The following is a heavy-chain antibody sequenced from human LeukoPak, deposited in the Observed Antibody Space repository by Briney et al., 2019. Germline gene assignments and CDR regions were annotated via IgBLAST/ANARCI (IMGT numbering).Heavy chain of an antibody. CDR3: ARADLETGSAFDI. D-gene: IGHD1-1*01. CDR1: VYTFTSYD. V-gene: IGHV1-8*03. Sequence: ASVKVSCKASVYTFTSYDINWVRQATGQGLAWMGWMNTNSGNTGYTQKFQGRVTITTNTSISTAYMGLSSLRSERTGVYYCARADLETGSAFDIWGEGTMFTASS. CDR2: MNTNSGNT. J-gene: IGHJ3*02.